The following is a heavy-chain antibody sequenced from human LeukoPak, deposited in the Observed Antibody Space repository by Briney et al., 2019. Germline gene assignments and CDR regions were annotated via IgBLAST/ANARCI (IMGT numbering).Heavy chain of an antibody. D-gene: IGHD1-26*01. CDR3: ARDVGASAPDAFDI. V-gene: IGHV3-21*01. Sequence: PGGSLRLSCAASGFTFSTYNMNWVRQASGKWLEWVSSISSSSNYIYYADSVKGRFTISRDNAKNSLYLQMNSLRAEDTDVYYCARDVGASAPDAFDIWGQGTMVTVSS. CDR1: GFTFSTYN. CDR2: ISSSSNYI. J-gene: IGHJ3*02.